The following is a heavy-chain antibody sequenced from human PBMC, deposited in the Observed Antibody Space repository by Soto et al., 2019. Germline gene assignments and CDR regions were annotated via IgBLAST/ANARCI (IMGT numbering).Heavy chain of an antibody. J-gene: IGHJ3*02. CDR1: GFTFSSYG. CDR3: ERQRITIFGVALDAFDI. CDR2: IWYDGSNN. Sequence: QVQLVESGGGVVQPGRSLRLSCAASGFTFSSYGMHWVRQAPGKGLEWVAVIWYDGSNNNYADSVKGRFTISRENSTNTRYLQMNSLRAEDTAVYYCERQRITIFGVALDAFDIWGQGTMVTVSS. D-gene: IGHD3-3*01. V-gene: IGHV3-33*01.